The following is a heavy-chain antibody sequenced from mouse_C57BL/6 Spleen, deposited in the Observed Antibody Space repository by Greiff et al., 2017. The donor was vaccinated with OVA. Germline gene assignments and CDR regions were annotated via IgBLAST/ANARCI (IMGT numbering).Heavy chain of an antibody. CDR2: ISSGGDYT. Sequence: EVMLVESGEGLVKPGGSLKLSCAASGFTFSSYAMSWVRQTPEKRLEWVAYISSGGDYTSYADTVKGRFTISRDNARNTLYLQMSSLKSEDTAMYYCTREGVGYDGYYYAMDYWGQGASVTVSS. J-gene: IGHJ4*01. CDR1: GFTFSSYA. D-gene: IGHD2-3*01. CDR3: TREGVGYDGYYYAMDY. V-gene: IGHV5-9-1*02.